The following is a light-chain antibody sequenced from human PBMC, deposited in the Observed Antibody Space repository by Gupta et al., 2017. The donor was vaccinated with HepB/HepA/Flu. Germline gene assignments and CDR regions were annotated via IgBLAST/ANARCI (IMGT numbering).Light chain of an antibody. V-gene: IGLV2-23*02. CDR3: CSYAGSSTAV. CDR1: SRDVGSYNL. Sequence: QSALTQPASVSGSPGQSDHISCHGTSRDVGSYNLVSWYQQHPGKAPQLIIYEVNKRPSGVSNRFSGSKSGNTASLTISGLQAEDEADYYCCSYAGSSTAVFGGGTNLTVL. CDR2: EVN. J-gene: IGLJ2*01.